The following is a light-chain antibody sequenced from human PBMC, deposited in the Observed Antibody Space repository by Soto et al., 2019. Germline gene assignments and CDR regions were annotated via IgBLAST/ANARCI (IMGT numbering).Light chain of an antibody. CDR3: AAWDDSLSGLYV. CDR1: SSNIGAGYD. Sequence: QSALTQPPSVSGAPGQRVTISCTGSSSNIGAGYDVHWYQQLPGTAPKLLIYGDTNRPSGVPDRFSGSKSGTSASLAISGLRSEDEADYYCAAWDDSLSGLYVFGTGTKVTV. V-gene: IGLV1-40*01. J-gene: IGLJ1*01. CDR2: GDT.